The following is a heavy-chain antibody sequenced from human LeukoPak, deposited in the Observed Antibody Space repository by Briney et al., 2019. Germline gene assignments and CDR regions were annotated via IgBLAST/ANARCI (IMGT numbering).Heavy chain of an antibody. CDR3: ARLPSYYYDSSALH. D-gene: IGHD3-22*01. CDR2: IYYSGST. Sequence: PSESLSLTCTVSGGSISSSSYYWGWIRQPPRKGLEWIGSIYYSGSTYYNPSLKSRVTISVDTSKNQFSLKLSSVTAADTAVYYCARLPSYYYDSSALHWGQGTLVTVSS. V-gene: IGHV4-39*01. CDR1: GGSISSSSYY. J-gene: IGHJ4*02.